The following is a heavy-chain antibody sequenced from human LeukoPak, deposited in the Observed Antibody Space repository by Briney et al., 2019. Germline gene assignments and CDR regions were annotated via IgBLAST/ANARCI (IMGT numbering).Heavy chain of an antibody. J-gene: IGHJ6*03. CDR1: GYTFTSYD. CDR3: ARGPYSSGWYPYYYYYMDV. CDR2: MNPNSGNT. Sequence: ASVKVSCKASGYTFTSYDINWVRQATGQGLEWMGWMNPNSGNTGYAQKFQGRVTITRNTSISTAYMELSSLRSEDTAVYYCARGPYSSGWYPYYYYYMDVWGKGTTVTVSS. D-gene: IGHD6-19*01. V-gene: IGHV1-8*03.